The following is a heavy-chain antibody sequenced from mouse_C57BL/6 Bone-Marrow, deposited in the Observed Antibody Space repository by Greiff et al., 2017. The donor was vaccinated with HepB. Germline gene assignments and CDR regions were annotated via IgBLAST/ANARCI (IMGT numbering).Heavy chain of an antibody. CDR3: ARGGGYYSNYPFAY. Sequence: EVMLVESGGDLVKPGGSLKLSCAASGFTFSSYGMSWVRQTPDKRLEWVATISSGGSYTYYPDSVKGRFTISRDNAKNTLYLQMSSLKSEDTAMYYCARGGGYYSNYPFAYWGQGTLVTVSA. D-gene: IGHD2-5*01. CDR1: GFTFSSYG. J-gene: IGHJ3*01. V-gene: IGHV5-6*01. CDR2: ISSGGSYT.